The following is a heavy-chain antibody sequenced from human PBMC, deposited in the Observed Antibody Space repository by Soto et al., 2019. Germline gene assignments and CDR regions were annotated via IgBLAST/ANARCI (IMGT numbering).Heavy chain of an antibody. CDR2: INAGNGNT. CDR3: ARGLGGPGSYSDY. Sequence: QVQLVQSGAEVKKPGASVKVSCKASGYTFTSYAIHWVRQAPGQRLEWMGWINAGNGNTKYSQKFQGRVTITRDTYASTAYMELSSLRVEDMTVYYCARGLGGPGSYSDYWGQGTLVTVSS. D-gene: IGHD3-10*01. V-gene: IGHV1-3*01. CDR1: GYTFTSYA. J-gene: IGHJ4*02.